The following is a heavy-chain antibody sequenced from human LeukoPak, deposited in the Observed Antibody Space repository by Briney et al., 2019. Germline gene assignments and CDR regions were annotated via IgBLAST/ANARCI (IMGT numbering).Heavy chain of an antibody. D-gene: IGHD6-13*01. V-gene: IGHV4-34*01. Sequence: SETLSLTCAVYGGSFSGYYWSWIRQPPGKGLEWIGELNHSGSTNYNPSLKSRATISVDTSKNQFSLKLSSVTAADTAVYYCANGRAAAGITPYYYGMDVWGQGTTVTVSS. CDR1: GGSFSGYY. CDR2: LNHSGST. J-gene: IGHJ6*02. CDR3: ANGRAAAGITPYYYGMDV.